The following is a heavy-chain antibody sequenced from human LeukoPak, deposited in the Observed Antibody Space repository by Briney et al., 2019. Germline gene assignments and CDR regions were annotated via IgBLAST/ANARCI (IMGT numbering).Heavy chain of an antibody. V-gene: IGHV4-34*01. J-gene: IGHJ5*02. CDR3: ARAGGYCSGSGCYYWFDP. CDR1: GGSFRGYY. CDR2: INHSVKA. D-gene: IGHD2-15*01. Sequence: SETLSLTCSVYGGSFRGYYWSWIRQPPGKGLEWIGEINHSVKANYNPSLKSRVTISVDTSKNQFSLNLTSVTAADTAVYYCARAGGYCSGSGCYYWFDPWGQGTLVTVSS.